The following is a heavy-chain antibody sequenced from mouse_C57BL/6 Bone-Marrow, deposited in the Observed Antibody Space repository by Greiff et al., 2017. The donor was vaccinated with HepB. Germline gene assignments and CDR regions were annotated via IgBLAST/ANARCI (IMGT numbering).Heavy chain of an antibody. CDR3: TINPAYFLWFAY. V-gene: IGHV5-9-1*02. CDR2: ISSGGDYI. Sequence: EVKVVESGEGLVKPGGSLKLSCAASGFTFSSYAMSWVRQTPEKRLEWVAYISSGGDYIYYADTVKGRSTLSRDNARNTLYLQMSSLKSEDTAMYYCTINPAYFLWFAYWGQGTLVTVSA. D-gene: IGHD2-10*01. J-gene: IGHJ3*01. CDR1: GFTFSSYA.